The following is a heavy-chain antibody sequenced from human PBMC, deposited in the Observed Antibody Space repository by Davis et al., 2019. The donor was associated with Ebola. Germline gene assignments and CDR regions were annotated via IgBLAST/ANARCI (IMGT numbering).Heavy chain of an antibody. J-gene: IGHJ4*02. CDR1: GGSISSGGYS. V-gene: IGHV4-30-2*01. CDR2: IYHSGST. Sequence: SETLSLTCAVSGGSISSGGYSWSWIRQPPGKGLEWIGYIYHSGSTYYNPSLKSRVTISVDRSKNQFSLKLSSVTAADTAVYYCARGPSVKGFDYWGQGTLVTVSS. CDR3: ARGPSVKGFDY.